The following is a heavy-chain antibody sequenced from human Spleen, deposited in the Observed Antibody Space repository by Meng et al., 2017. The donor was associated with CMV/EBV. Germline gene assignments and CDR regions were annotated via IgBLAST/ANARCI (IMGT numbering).Heavy chain of an antibody. Sequence: GSISSGGYYWSWIRQNPGKGLEWIGYIYYSGSTYYNPPLKSRVTISVDTSKNQFSLKLSSVTAADTAVYYCARGVGYCSSTSCYIDYWGQGTLVTVSS. J-gene: IGHJ4*02. CDR1: GSISSGGYY. V-gene: IGHV4-31*02. CDR2: IYYSGST. D-gene: IGHD2-2*02. CDR3: ARGVGYCSSTSCYIDY.